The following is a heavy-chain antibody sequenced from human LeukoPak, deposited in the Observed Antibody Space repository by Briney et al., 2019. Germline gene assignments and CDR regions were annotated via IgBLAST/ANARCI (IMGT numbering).Heavy chain of an antibody. CDR2: ISGSGGST. J-gene: IGHJ4*02. CDR3: AKDWNQWLRSTNDY. D-gene: IGHD5-12*01. Sequence: TGGSLRLSCAASGFTFSSYAMSWVRQAPGKGLEWVSAISGSGGSTYYADSVKGRFTISRDNSKNTLYLQMNSLRAEDTAVYYCAKDWNQWLRSTNDYWGQGTLVTVSS. CDR1: GFTFSSYA. V-gene: IGHV3-23*01.